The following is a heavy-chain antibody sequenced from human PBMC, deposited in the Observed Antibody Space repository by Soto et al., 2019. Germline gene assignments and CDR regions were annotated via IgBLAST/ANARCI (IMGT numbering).Heavy chain of an antibody. D-gene: IGHD1-1*01. V-gene: IGHV3-30*18. CDR3: AKDPFARNADQPDY. J-gene: IGHJ4*02. Sequence: QVQLVESGGGVVQPGRSLRLSCAASGFTFSSYGLHCVRQAPGQGLEWVEVMSYDGSNKYYADSVKGRFTISRDNSQNTLYMQMTSLRAEDTAVYYCAKDPFARNADQPDYWGQGTLVTVSS. CDR1: GFTFSSYG. CDR2: MSYDGSNK.